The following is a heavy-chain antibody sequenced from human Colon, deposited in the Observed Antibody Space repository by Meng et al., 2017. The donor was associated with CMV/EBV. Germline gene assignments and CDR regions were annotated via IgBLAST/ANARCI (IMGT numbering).Heavy chain of an antibody. V-gene: IGHV5-51*01. CDR3: ARHYDASWFGY. Sequence: GGSLRLSCKTSGYTFATHWIGWVRQLPGKDLEWMGMIHCGDSRTIYSPLFQGQGTISADKSLNTAYLQWNSLQAADTAMYYCARHYDASWFGYWGQGTLVTVSS. J-gene: IGHJ4*02. CDR2: IHCGDSRT. D-gene: IGHD2-2*01. CDR1: GYTFATHW.